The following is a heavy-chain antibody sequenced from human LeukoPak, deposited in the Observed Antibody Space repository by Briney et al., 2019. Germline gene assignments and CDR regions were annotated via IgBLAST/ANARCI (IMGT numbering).Heavy chain of an antibody. D-gene: IGHD3-22*01. Sequence: GGSLRLSCAASGFTFSNAWMSWVRQAPGKGLEWVGRIKSKTDGGTTDYAAPVKGRFTISRDDSKNTLYLQMNSLRVEDTAVYYCAKDSIEGFFDYWGQGTLVTVSS. CDR3: AKDSIEGFFDY. CDR2: IKSKTDGGTT. CDR1: GFTFSNAW. V-gene: IGHV3-15*01. J-gene: IGHJ4*02.